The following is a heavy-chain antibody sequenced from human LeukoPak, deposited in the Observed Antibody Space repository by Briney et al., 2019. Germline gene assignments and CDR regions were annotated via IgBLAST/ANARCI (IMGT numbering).Heavy chain of an antibody. J-gene: IGHJ4*02. Sequence: ASVKVSCKASGYTFTSYGISWVRQAPGQGLEWMGWISAYNGNTNYAQKLQGRVTMTTGTSTSTAYMELRSLRSDDTAVYYCARVECSSTSCYPSDFDYWGQGTLVTVSS. CDR1: GYTFTSYG. CDR3: ARVECSSTSCYPSDFDY. D-gene: IGHD2-2*01. CDR2: ISAYNGNT. V-gene: IGHV1-18*01.